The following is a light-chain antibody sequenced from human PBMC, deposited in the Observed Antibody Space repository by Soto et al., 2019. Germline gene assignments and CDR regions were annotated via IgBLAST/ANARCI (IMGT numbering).Light chain of an antibody. Sequence: EIVMTQSPATLSVSPGERATLSCRASQSVSSNLAWYQQKPGQAPRLLIYDASNRATGIPARFSGSGSGTDFTLTISGLEPEDFGLYYCQQRSDWPPITFGQGTRLEIK. CDR1: QSVSSN. CDR2: DAS. CDR3: QQRSDWPPIT. V-gene: IGKV3-11*01. J-gene: IGKJ5*01.